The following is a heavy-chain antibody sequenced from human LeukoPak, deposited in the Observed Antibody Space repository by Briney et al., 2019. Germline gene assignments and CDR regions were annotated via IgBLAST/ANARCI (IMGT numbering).Heavy chain of an antibody. D-gene: IGHD2-21*01. J-gene: IGHJ5*02. Sequence: SETLSLTCAVYGGSFSGYYWSWIRQPPGKGLEWIGEINHSGSTNYNPSLKSRVTISVDTSKNQFSLKLGSVTAADTAVYYCARVHIAVVSPIGNWFDPWGQGTLVTVSS. CDR1: GGSFSGYY. V-gene: IGHV4-34*01. CDR3: ARVHIAVVSPIGNWFDP. CDR2: INHSGST.